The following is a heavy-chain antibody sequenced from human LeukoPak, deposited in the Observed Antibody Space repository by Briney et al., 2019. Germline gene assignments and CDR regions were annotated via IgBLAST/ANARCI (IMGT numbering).Heavy chain of an antibody. CDR1: GGSISSSSYY. J-gene: IGHJ4*02. Sequence: SETLSLTCAVSGGSISSSSYYWGWIRQPPGKGLGWDGSIYCSGRTYYNPSRQSQLTIAVATSQNQFCLKLIAVSAADTAVCYCARLVHVDIVATIEGGDYWGQGTLVSVSS. CDR3: ARLVHVDIVATIEGGDY. CDR2: IYCSGRT. D-gene: IGHD5-12*01. V-gene: IGHV4-39*01.